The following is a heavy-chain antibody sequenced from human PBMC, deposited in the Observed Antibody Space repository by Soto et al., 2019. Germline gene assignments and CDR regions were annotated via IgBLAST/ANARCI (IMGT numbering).Heavy chain of an antibody. CDR3: ARWLETLTTSDT. D-gene: IGHD3-22*01. V-gene: IGHV3-11*06. Sequence: QMQLVESGGGLVKPGGSLRLSCVASGFNFNDYYMTWIRQAPGKGLEWISYISSSSRDTEYADSVKGRFVISRDNAKRSMSLQMNSLRVEDTAVYYCARWLETLTTSDTWCQGTLVTVSS. J-gene: IGHJ5*02. CDR2: ISSSSRDT. CDR1: GFNFNDYY.